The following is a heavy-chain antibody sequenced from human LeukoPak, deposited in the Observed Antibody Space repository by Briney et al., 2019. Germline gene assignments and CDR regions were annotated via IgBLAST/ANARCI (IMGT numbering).Heavy chain of an antibody. D-gene: IGHD1-26*01. CDR2: IYYSGST. CDR1: GGSISSSSYY. J-gene: IGHJ3*02. CDR3: ARYEVRVGASRGHAFDI. Sequence: SETLSLTCTVSGGSISSSSYYWGWIRQPPGKGLEWIGSIYYSGSTNYNPSLKSRVTISVDTSKNQFSLKLSSVTAADTAVYYCARYEVRVGASRGHAFDIWGQGTVVTVSS. V-gene: IGHV4-39*07.